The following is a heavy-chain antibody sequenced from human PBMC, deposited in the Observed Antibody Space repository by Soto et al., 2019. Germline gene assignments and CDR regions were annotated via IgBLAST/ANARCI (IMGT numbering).Heavy chain of an antibody. J-gene: IGHJ1*01. V-gene: IGHV3-23*01. Sequence: GGSLRLSCAASGFTFSSYAMSWVRQAPGKGLEWVSAIIGSGVSTYYADSVKGRFTISRDNSKNTLYLQMNSLRAEDTAVYYCAKKYDSSGDEYFQHWGQGTLVTVSS. CDR2: IIGSGVST. CDR3: AKKYDSSGDEYFQH. CDR1: GFTFSSYA. D-gene: IGHD3-22*01.